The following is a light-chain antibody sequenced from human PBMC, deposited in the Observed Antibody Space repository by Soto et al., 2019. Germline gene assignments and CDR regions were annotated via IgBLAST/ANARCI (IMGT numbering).Light chain of an antibody. CDR2: DVN. CDR3: CSYAGSYTVI. J-gene: IGLJ2*01. Sequence: QSALTQPRSVSGSPGQSVTISCTGTSSDIGGYNYVSWYQQYPGKAPKFMIYDVNKRPSGVPDRFSGSKSGNTASPTISGLQAEDEADYYCCSYAGSYTVIFGGGTKLTVL. V-gene: IGLV2-11*01. CDR1: SSDIGGYNY.